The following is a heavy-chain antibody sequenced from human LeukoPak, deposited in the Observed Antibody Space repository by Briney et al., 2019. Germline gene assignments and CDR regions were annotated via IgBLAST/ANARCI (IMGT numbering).Heavy chain of an antibody. J-gene: IGHJ6*04. Sequence: SQTLSLTCTVSGDSLTSGGRYWSWIRQPAGKGLEWIGHFYSSTRTTYNPSLESRVTISGDTAKNQFSLKLDSVTAADTAVYFCARCMSELDYGDYAYYYHMDVWGKGTTVTVSS. CDR3: ARCMSELDYGDYAYYYHMDV. D-gene: IGHD4-17*01. CDR1: GDSLTSGGRY. CDR2: FYSSTRT. V-gene: IGHV4-61*09.